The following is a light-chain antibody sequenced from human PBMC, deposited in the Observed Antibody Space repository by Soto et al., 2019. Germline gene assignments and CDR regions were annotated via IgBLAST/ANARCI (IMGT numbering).Light chain of an antibody. J-gene: IGKJ1*01. CDR2: KAS. V-gene: IGKV1-5*03. CDR3: QQYNSSPWT. CDR1: QSISSW. Sequence: DIQMTQSPSTLSASVGDRVTITCRASQSISSWLAWYQQKPGKAPKLLIYKASSLESGVPSRFSGSGSGTEFTLTISSIPPDDFATYYCQQYNSSPWTFGQGTKVEIK.